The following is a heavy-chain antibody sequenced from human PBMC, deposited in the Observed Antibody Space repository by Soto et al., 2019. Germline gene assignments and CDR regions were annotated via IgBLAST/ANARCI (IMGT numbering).Heavy chain of an antibody. J-gene: IGHJ2*01. CDR2: IYYSGST. CDR3: ASKKGKQLWLPDWYFDR. Sequence: SETLSLTCTVSGGSISSSSYYWGWIRQPPGKGLEWIGSIYYSGSTYYNPSLKSRVTISVDTSKNQFSLKLSSVTAADTAVYNCASKKGKQLWLPDWYFDRGGLGPLVTVSS. D-gene: IGHD5-18*01. V-gene: IGHV4-39*01. CDR1: GGSISSSSYY.